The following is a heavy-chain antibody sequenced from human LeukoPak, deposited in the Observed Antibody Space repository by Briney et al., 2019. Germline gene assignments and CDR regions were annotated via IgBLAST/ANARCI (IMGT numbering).Heavy chain of an antibody. CDR3: ARGITMIVVAPKY. CDR1: GFTFSNAW. J-gene: IGHJ4*02. D-gene: IGHD3-22*01. CDR2: ISSSSSTI. Sequence: GGSLRLSCAASGFTFSNAWMSWVRQAPGKGLEWVSYISSSSSTIYYADSVKGRFTISRDNAKNSLYLQMNSLRAEDTAVYYCARGITMIVVAPKYWGQGTLVTVSS. V-gene: IGHV3-48*01.